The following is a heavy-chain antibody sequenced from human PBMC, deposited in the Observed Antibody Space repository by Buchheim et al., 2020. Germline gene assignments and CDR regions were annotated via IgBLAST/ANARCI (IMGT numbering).Heavy chain of an antibody. Sequence: QVQLVESGGGLVKPGGSLRLSCAASGFNFSSYAMHWVRQAPGKGLEWVAVISYDGSNKYYADSVKGRFTISRDNSKNTLYLQMNSLRAEDTAVYYCARERAYCSSTSCYPGDYYYGMDVWGQGTT. CDR3: ARERAYCSSTSCYPGDYYYGMDV. CDR2: ISYDGSNK. CDR1: GFNFSSYA. D-gene: IGHD2-2*01. J-gene: IGHJ6*02. V-gene: IGHV3-30-3*01.